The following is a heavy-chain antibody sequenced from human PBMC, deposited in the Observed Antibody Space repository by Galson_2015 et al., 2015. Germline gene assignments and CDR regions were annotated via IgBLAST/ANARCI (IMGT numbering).Heavy chain of an antibody. V-gene: IGHV3-23*01. CDR1: GFTFSSYA. CDR2: ISGSGGTT. D-gene: IGHD3-10*01. J-gene: IGHJ2*01. Sequence: SLRLSCAASGFTFSSYAMNWVRQPPGKGLEWVSGISGSGGTTYYADSVKGRFTISRDNSKNTLYLQMNRLRAEDTAVYYCAKDGEIGYGTQKGWFFELWGRGSLVTVSS. CDR3: AKDGEIGYGTQKGWFFEL.